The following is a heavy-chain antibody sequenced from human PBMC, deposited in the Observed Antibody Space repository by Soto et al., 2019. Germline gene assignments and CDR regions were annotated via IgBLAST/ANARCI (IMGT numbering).Heavy chain of an antibody. CDR3: ARGLGDTADYYDSSGYYY. CDR1: GGSISSGDYY. D-gene: IGHD3-22*01. J-gene: IGHJ4*02. Sequence: QVQLQESGPGLVKPSQTLSLTCTVSGGSISSGDYYWSWIRQPPGKGLEWIGYIYYSGSTYYNPSLKSRVTISLDTSKNRFSLKLSSVTAADTAVYYCARGLGDTADYYDSSGYYYWGQGTLVTVSS. V-gene: IGHV4-30-4*01. CDR2: IYYSGST.